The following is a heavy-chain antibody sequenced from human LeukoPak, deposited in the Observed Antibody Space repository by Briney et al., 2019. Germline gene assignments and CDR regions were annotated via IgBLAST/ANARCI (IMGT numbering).Heavy chain of an antibody. D-gene: IGHD4-17*01. J-gene: IGHJ4*02. V-gene: IGHV4-59*01. CDR2: IYYSGST. CDR3: ARGLSTVTTSQFDY. CDR1: GGSISSYY. Sequence: SETLSLTCTVSGGSISSYYWSWIRQPPGKGLEWIGYIYYSGSTNYNPSLKSRVTISVDTSKYQFSLKLSSVTAADTAVYYCARGLSTVTTSQFDYWGQGTLVTVSS.